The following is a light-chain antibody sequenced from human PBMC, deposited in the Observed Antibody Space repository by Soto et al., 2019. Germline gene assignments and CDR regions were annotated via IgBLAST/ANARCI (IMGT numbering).Light chain of an antibody. V-gene: IGKV1D-12*01. CDR1: QDISHY. J-gene: IGKJ1*01. Sequence: DVQVTQSPNSVSASVGDRVTMAFRASQDISHYLAWYQQKPGKAPKLLIYGASSLQSGVPSRFSGSGSGTDFTLTISSLQPEDFATFYCQQASTFPRTFGQGTKVDIK. CDR2: GAS. CDR3: QQASTFPRT.